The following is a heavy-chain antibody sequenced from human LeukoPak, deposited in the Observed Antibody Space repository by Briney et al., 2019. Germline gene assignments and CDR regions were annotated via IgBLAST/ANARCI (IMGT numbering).Heavy chain of an antibody. CDR2: MYSDETT. J-gene: IGHJ4*02. D-gene: IGHD3-22*01. CDR3: ARTGGSRTYYYDSSGSYYFDY. CDR1: GFTVSSNY. V-gene: IGHV3-53*01. Sequence: GGSLRLSCAASGFTVSSNYISWVRQAPGKGLEWVTVMYSDETTYYADSVKGRFTISRDNFKNTLYLQMNSLRAEDTAVYYCARTGGSRTYYYDSSGSYYFDYWGQGTLVTVSS.